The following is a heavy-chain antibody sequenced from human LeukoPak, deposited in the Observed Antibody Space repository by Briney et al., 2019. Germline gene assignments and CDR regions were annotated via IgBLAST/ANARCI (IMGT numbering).Heavy chain of an antibody. D-gene: IGHD6-19*01. CDR2: IWYDGNKK. J-gene: IGHJ4*02. CDR3: AKDRYTSDLYYFDY. CDR1: GFTFSSYG. Sequence: PGGSLRLSCAASGFTFSSYGMHWVRQAPGKGLEWVAVIWYDGNKKYYADSVKGRLTISRDNSKNTLYLQMNSLRADDTAVYYCAKDRYTSDLYYFDYWGQGTLVTVSS. V-gene: IGHV3-33*06.